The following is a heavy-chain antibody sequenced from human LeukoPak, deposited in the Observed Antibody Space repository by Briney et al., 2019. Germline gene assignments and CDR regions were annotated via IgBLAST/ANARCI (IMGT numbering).Heavy chain of an antibody. V-gene: IGHV3-23*01. Sequence: GGSLRLSCAASGFTFSNYAMSWVRQAPGKGLEWVSAISGRGSGTFYADSVKGRFTISRDNSENTLYLQMNNLRAEDTAIYYCAKGSDGYNCVVDYWGQGTLVTVSS. D-gene: IGHD5-24*01. CDR2: ISGRGSGT. CDR1: GFTFSNYA. CDR3: AKGSDGYNCVVDY. J-gene: IGHJ4*02.